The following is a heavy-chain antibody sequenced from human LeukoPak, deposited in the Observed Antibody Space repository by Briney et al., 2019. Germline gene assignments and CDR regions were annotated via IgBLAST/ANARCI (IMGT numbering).Heavy chain of an antibody. D-gene: IGHD3-3*01. J-gene: IGHJ4*02. Sequence: ASVTVSCKVSGDTLSELSMHWVRQAPGKGLEWVGGFNPEDGETIYAQKFQGRVTMTADTSIDTAYMELSSLRSEDTAVYYCARDLPRITIFGVVTPRGFRDWGQGTLVTVSS. CDR3: ARDLPRITIFGVVTPRGFRD. CDR1: GDTLSELS. V-gene: IGHV1-24*01. CDR2: FNPEDGET.